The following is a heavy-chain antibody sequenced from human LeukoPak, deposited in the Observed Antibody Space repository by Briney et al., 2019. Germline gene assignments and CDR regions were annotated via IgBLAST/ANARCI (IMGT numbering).Heavy chain of an antibody. V-gene: IGHV3-48*02. CDR2: ISSSGSTI. Sequence: GGSLRLSCATSGFTFSSYSMSWVRQAPGKGLEWVSYISSSGSTIYYAASVKGRFTISRDNARKSVSLQMNSLRDEDTAVYYCARDPRWRFDYWGQGTLVTVSS. CDR3: ARDPRWRFDY. D-gene: IGHD3-16*02. CDR1: GFTFSSYS. J-gene: IGHJ4*02.